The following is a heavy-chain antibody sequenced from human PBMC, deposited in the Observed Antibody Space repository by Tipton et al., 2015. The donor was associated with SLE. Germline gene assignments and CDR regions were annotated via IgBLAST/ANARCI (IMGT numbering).Heavy chain of an antibody. CDR1: GGSMSGYY. V-gene: IGHV4-4*07. CDR2: IYSSGRT. D-gene: IGHD6-19*01. Sequence: TLSLTCAVSGGSMSGYYLGWIRQSPWKGLEWIGRIYSSGRTNYNPSLKSRVTMSVDTSRKQFSLKLTSVTAADTAVYYCARRGWVDAFDIWGQGTMVIVSS. CDR3: ARRGWVDAFDI. J-gene: IGHJ3*02.